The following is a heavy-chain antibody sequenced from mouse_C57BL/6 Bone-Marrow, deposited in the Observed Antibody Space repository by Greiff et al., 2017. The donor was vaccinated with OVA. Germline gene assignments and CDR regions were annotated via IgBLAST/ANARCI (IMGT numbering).Heavy chain of an antibody. Sequence: VQLQQSGAELVRPGSSVKLSCKASGYTFTSYWMHWVKQRPIQGLEWIGNIDPSDSETHYNQKFKDKATLTVDKSSSTAYMRLSSLTSEDSAVYYCARGGGATDDWYFDVWGTGTTVTVSS. CDR2: IDPSDSET. CDR1: GYTFTSYW. CDR3: ARGGGATDDWYFDV. V-gene: IGHV1-52*01. D-gene: IGHD3-1*01. J-gene: IGHJ1*03.